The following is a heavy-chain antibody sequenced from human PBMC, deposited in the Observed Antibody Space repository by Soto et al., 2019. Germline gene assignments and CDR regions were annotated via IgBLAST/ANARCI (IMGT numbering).Heavy chain of an antibody. V-gene: IGHV3-33*06. J-gene: IGHJ6*02. Sequence: QVQLVESGGGVVQPGRSLRLSCAASGFTFSSYGMHWVRQAPGKGLEWVAVIWYDGSNKYYADSVKGRFTISRDNSKNTLYLQMNSLRAEDTAVYYCANSMVRGAPPYGMDVWGQGTTVTVSS. CDR3: ANSMVRGAPPYGMDV. D-gene: IGHD3-10*01. CDR2: IWYDGSNK. CDR1: GFTFSSYG.